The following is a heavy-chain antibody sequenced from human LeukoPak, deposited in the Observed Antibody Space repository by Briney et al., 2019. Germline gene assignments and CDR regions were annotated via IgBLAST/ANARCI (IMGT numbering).Heavy chain of an antibody. CDR1: GGSISSYY. J-gene: IGHJ4*02. V-gene: IGHV4-59*01. CDR2: IYYSGST. D-gene: IGHD2-15*01. CDR3: ARVLHTYCSGGSCYSFDY. Sequence: SETLSLTCTVSGGSISSYYWSWIRQPPGKGLEWIGYIYYSGSTNYNPSLKSRVTISVDTSKNQFSLKLSSVTAADTAVYYCARVLHTYCSGGSCYSFDYWGQGTLVTVSS.